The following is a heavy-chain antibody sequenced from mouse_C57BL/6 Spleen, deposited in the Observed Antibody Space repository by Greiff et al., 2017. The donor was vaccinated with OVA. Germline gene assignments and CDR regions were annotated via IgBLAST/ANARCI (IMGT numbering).Heavy chain of an antibody. CDR1: GYTFTSYW. J-gene: IGHJ2*01. D-gene: IGHD2-4*01. CDR3: ARKDYDYDGAYFDY. CDR2: IYPGSGST. V-gene: IGHV1-55*01. Sequence: VQLQQPGAELVKPGASVKMSCKASGYTFTSYWITWVKQRPGQGLEWIGDIYPGSGSTNYNEKFKSKATLTVDTSSSTAYMQISSLTSEDSAVYYCARKDYDYDGAYFDYWGQGTTLTVSS.